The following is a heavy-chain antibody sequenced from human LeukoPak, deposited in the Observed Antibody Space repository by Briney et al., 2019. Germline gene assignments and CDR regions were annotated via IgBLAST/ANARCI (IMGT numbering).Heavy chain of an antibody. D-gene: IGHD2-2*01. J-gene: IGHJ6*02. V-gene: IGHV3-48*03. CDR2: ISSSGSII. CDR1: GFTFSSYE. Sequence: GGSLRLSCAASGFTFSSYEMNWVRQAPGKGLEWVSYISSSGSIIYYADSVKGRFTISRDNAKNSLYLQMNSLRAEDTAVYYCARADIVVVPAAYYYYYGMDVWGQGTTVTVSS. CDR3: ARADIVVVPAAYYYYYGMDV.